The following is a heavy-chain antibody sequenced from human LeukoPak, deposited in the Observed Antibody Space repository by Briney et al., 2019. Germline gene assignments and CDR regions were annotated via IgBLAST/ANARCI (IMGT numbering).Heavy chain of an antibody. J-gene: IGHJ4*02. CDR1: GYTFTSYG. Sequence: ASVKVSCKASGYTFTSYGISWVRQAPGQGLEWMGWISAYNGNTNYAQKLQGRVTMTTDTSTSTAYVELRSLRSDDTAVYYCARARIAGTLIIDDYWGQGTLVTVSS. V-gene: IGHV1-18*01. D-gene: IGHD6-13*01. CDR2: ISAYNGNT. CDR3: ARARIAGTLIIDDY.